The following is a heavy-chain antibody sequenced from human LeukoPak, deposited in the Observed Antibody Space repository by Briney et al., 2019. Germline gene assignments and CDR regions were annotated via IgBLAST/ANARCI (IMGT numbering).Heavy chain of an antibody. J-gene: IGHJ4*02. Sequence: GGSLRLSCAASGFTFSSYSMNWVRQAPGKGLEWVSSISSSSSYIYYADSVKGRFTISRDNAKNSLYLQTNSLRAEDTAVYYCARAISSSAGLDYWGQGTLVTVSS. V-gene: IGHV3-21*01. CDR1: GFTFSSYS. D-gene: IGHD6-6*01. CDR3: ARAISSSAGLDY. CDR2: ISSSSSYI.